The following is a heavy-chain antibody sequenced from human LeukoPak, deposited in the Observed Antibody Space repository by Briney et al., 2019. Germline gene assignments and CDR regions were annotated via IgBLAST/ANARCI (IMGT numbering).Heavy chain of an antibody. V-gene: IGHV3-23*01. D-gene: IGHD3-16*02. CDR2: TSGGGGST. Sequence: GGSLRLSCAASGFTFNNYAMSWVRQALGKGLEWVSGTSGGGGSTYYADSVKGRFTISRDNSKNTLCLQMNSLRAEDTAVYYCAKGSNYDYVWGSYRYTNWGQGTLVTVSS. J-gene: IGHJ4*02. CDR3: AKGSNYDYVWGSYRYTN. CDR1: GFTFNNYA.